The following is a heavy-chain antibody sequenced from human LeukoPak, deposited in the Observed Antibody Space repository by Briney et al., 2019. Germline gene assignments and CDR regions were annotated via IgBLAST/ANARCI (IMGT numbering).Heavy chain of an antibody. J-gene: IGHJ4*02. V-gene: IGHV1-24*01. CDR3: ATDVTLSCSSTSCYLMDY. CDR1: GYTLTELS. D-gene: IGHD2-2*01. CDR2: FDPEDGET. Sequence: ASVKVSCKVSGYTLTELSMHWVRQAPGKGLEWMGGFDPEDGETIYAQKFQGRVTMTEDTSTDTAYMELSSLRSEDTAVYYCATDVTLSCSSTSCYLMDYWGQGTLVTVSS.